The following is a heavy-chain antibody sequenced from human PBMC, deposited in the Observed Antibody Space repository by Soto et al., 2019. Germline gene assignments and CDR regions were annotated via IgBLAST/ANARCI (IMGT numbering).Heavy chain of an antibody. CDR3: ARLGGYVSVGYYYLWDS. CDR1: DGSMNSDISY. D-gene: IGHD3-22*01. CDR2: INHSGIT. Sequence: KASETLSLTCRVSDGSMNSDISYWGWIRHPPGKGLEWIGVINHSGITYHNLSLKGRVTMSVDASRNQFSLKLTSMTAADTAVYYCARLGGYVSVGYYYLWDSWGQGTLVTVSS. V-gene: IGHV4-39*01. J-gene: IGHJ4*02.